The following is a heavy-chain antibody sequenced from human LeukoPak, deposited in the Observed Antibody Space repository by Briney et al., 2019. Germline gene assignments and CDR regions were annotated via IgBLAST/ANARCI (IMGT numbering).Heavy chain of an antibody. CDR2: IYTGGST. CDR1: GFTVSSNY. CDR3: ARDLGRYDSNQGPLDAFDI. V-gene: IGHV3-53*01. J-gene: IGHJ3*02. Sequence: GGSLRLSCAASGFTVSSNYMSWVRQAPGRGLEWVSVIYTGGSTYYADSVKGRFTISRDNSKNTLYLQMNSLRAEDTAVYYCARDLGRYDSNQGPLDAFDIWGQGTMVTVSS. D-gene: IGHD3-22*01.